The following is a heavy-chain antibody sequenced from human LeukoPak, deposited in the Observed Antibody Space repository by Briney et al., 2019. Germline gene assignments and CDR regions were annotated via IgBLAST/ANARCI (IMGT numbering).Heavy chain of an antibody. Sequence: SETLSLTCTVSGGSVSGGTYYWSWIRQPPGTGLEWIGYIYYSGSTNYNPSLKSRVTLLLDKSKNQFSLRLNSVTAADTAVYYCARNGGNSDYDYWGQGTLVTVSA. CDR3: ARNGGNSDYDY. CDR1: GGSVSGGTYY. D-gene: IGHD4-23*01. V-gene: IGHV4-61*01. CDR2: IYYSGST. J-gene: IGHJ4*02.